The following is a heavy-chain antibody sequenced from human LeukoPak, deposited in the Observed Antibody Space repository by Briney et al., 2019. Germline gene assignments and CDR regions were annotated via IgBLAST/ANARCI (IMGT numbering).Heavy chain of an antibody. D-gene: IGHD2-15*01. CDR3: ARGGKWSQDY. J-gene: IGHJ4*02. V-gene: IGHV3-48*04. Sequence: GGSPRLSCAASGFTFSSYSMNWVRQAPGKGLEWVSYISSSSSTIYYADSVKGRFTISRDNAKNSLYLQMNSLRAEDTAVYYCARGGKWSQDYWGQGALVTVSS. CDR2: ISSSSSTI. CDR1: GFTFSSYS.